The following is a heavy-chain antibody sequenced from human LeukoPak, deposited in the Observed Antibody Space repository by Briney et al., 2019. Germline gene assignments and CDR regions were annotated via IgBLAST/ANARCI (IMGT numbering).Heavy chain of an antibody. CDR1: GGSISSSNW. D-gene: IGHD4-17*01. CDR3: ASRGQLYGDYAGFDY. CDR2: IHHSGST. V-gene: IGHV4-4*02. J-gene: IGHJ4*02. Sequence: PSETLSLNCAVSGGSISSSNWWSWVRQPPGKGLEWIGEIHHSGSTNYNPSLKSRVTISVDKSKNQFSLKLSSVTAADTAVYYCASRGQLYGDYAGFDYWGQGTLVTVSS.